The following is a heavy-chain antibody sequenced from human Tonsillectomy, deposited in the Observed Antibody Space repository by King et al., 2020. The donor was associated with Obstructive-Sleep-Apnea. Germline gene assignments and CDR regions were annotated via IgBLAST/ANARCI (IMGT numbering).Heavy chain of an antibody. J-gene: IGHJ3*01. V-gene: IGHV4-59*08. Sequence: LQLQESGPGLVKPSETLSLTCTVSGGSISNYYWSWIRQSPGKGLEWIGYLHHSGSTHYNPSLKSRVTTSVDSSKNQFSLKLSSVTAADTAMYYCARHLDYDRGGDAFDVWGQGTMVTVSS. CDR1: GGSISNYY. D-gene: IGHD3-22*01. CDR3: ARHLDYDRGGDAFDV. CDR2: LHHSGST.